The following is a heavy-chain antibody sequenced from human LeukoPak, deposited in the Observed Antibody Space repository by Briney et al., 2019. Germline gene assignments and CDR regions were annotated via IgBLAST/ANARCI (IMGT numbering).Heavy chain of an antibody. CDR1: GYTFTSYG. CDR3: ARLFASAHNWFDP. V-gene: IGHV1-2*02. Sequence: ASVKVSCKASGYTFTSYGISWVRQAPGQGLEWMGWINPNSGGTNYAQKFQGRVTMTRDTSISTAYMELSRLRSDDTAVYYCARLFASAHNWFDPWGQGTLVTVSS. CDR2: INPNSGGT. J-gene: IGHJ5*02. D-gene: IGHD3-10*01.